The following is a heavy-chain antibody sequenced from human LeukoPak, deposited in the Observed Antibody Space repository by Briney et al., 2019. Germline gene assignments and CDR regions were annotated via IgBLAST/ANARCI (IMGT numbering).Heavy chain of an antibody. Sequence: ASVKVSCKVSGYTLTELSMHWVRQAPGKGLEWMGGFDPEDGETIYAQKFQGRVTMTEDTSTDTAYMELSSLRSEDTAVYYCTVRFLEWIDAHYFDYWGQGTLVTVSS. CDR3: TVRFLEWIDAHYFDY. D-gene: IGHD3-3*01. J-gene: IGHJ4*02. V-gene: IGHV1-24*01. CDR2: FDPEDGET. CDR1: GYTLTELS.